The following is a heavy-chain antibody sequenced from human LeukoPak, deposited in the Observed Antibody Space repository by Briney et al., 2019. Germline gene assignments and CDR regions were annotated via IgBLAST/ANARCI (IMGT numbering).Heavy chain of an antibody. CDR1: GGSFSGYY. CDR3: ARGRERSRPNAFDI. Sequence: SETLSLTCAVYGGSFSGYYWSWIRQPPGKGLEWIGEINHSGSTYYNPSLKSRVTISVDTSKNQFSLKLSSVTAADTAVYYCARGRERSRPNAFDIWGQGTMVTVSS. J-gene: IGHJ3*02. CDR2: INHSGST. V-gene: IGHV4-34*01. D-gene: IGHD6-13*01.